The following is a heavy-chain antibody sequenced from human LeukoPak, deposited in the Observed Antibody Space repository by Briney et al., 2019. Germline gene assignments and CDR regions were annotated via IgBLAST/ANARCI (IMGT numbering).Heavy chain of an antibody. CDR3: ARGVWGMATITLIGY. J-gene: IGHJ4*02. CDR1: GFTFSSYS. D-gene: IGHD5-24*01. CDR2: ISSSSSYI. V-gene: IGHV3-21*01. Sequence: GGSLRLSCAASGFTFSSYSMNWVRQAPGKGLEWVSSISSSSSYIYYADSVKGRFTISRDNAKNSLYLQMNSLRAEDTAVYYCARGVWGMATITLIGYWGQGTLVTVSS.